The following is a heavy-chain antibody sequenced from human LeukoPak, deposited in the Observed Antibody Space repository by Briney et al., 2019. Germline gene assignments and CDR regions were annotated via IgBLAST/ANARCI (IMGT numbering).Heavy chain of an antibody. CDR3: ARESIAVAGAPFDY. CDR1: GFTFSSYE. Sequence: PGGSLRLSCAASGFTFSSYEMNWVRQAPGKGLGWVSYFSSGSTIYDADSLKGRFTISRDNAKNSLYLQMNSLRAEDTAVYYCARESIAVAGAPFDYWGQGTLVTVSS. D-gene: IGHD6-19*01. J-gene: IGHJ4*02. V-gene: IGHV3-48*03. CDR2: FSSGSTI.